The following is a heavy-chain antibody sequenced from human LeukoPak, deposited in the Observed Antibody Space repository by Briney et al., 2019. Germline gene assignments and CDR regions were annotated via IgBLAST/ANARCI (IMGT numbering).Heavy chain of an antibody. Sequence: GGPLRLSCAASGFTFSNAWMSWVRQAPGKGLEWVGRIKSKTDGGTTDYAAPVKGRFTISRDDSKNTLYLQMSSLKTEDTAVYYCTTDQVGSSWPYYFDYWGQGTLVTVSS. D-gene: IGHD6-13*01. J-gene: IGHJ4*02. CDR1: GFTFSNAW. CDR3: TTDQVGSSWPYYFDY. CDR2: IKSKTDGGTT. V-gene: IGHV3-15*01.